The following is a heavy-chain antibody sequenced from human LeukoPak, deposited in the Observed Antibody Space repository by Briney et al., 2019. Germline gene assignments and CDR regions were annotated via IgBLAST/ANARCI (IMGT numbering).Heavy chain of an antibody. CDR1: GYTFTSYY. V-gene: IGHV1-46*01. D-gene: IGHD2-15*01. CDR2: INPSGGST. CDR3: ARGHHTQGYCSGGSCYFESDY. Sequence: ASVKVSCKASGYTFTSYYMHWVRQAPGQGLEWMGIINPSGGSTSYAQKLQGRVTMTRDTSTSTVYMELSSLRSEDTAVYYCARGHHTQGYCSGGSCYFESDYWGQGTLVTVSS. J-gene: IGHJ4*02.